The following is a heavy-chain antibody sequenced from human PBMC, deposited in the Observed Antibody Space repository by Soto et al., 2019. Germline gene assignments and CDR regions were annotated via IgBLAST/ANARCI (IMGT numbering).Heavy chain of an antibody. J-gene: IGHJ4*02. D-gene: IGHD2-21*02. V-gene: IGHV3-23*01. Sequence: VGSLRLSCAASGFTFSSYAMSWVRQAPGKGLEWVSAISGSGGSTYYADSVKGRFTISRDNSKNTLYLQMNSLRAEDTAVYYCAKVAYCGGDCYPYYFDYWGQGTLVTVSS. CDR1: GFTFSSYA. CDR3: AKVAYCGGDCYPYYFDY. CDR2: ISGSGGST.